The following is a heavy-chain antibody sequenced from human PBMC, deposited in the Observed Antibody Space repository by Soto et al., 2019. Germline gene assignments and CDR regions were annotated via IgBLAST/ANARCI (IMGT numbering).Heavy chain of an antibody. J-gene: IGHJ4*02. Sequence: SVQVSCKASGGTFSSHAISWVQLAPGHGLEWMGGIIPLFVPANSAQKSQSRVMITADESTSTACMQLSSLICEGTAVDYCAWGSRYFDYWGQGTLVTVSS. CDR1: GGTFSSHA. CDR2: IIPLFVPA. CDR3: AWGSRYFDY. D-gene: IGHD7-27*01. V-gene: IGHV1-69*13.